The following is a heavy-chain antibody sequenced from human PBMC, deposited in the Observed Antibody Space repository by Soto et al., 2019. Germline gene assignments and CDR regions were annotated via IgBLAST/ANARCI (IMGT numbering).Heavy chain of an antibody. D-gene: IGHD6-13*01. CDR3: ARMDSDSSSWYYYYGMDV. J-gene: IGHJ6*02. V-gene: IGHV3-33*01. CDR1: GFTFSSYG. CDR2: IWYDGSNK. Sequence: SGGSLRLSWAASGFTFSSYGMHWVRQAPGKGLEWVAVIWYDGSNKYYADSVKGRFIISRDNSKNTLYLQMNSLRAEDTAVYYCARMDSDSSSWYYYYGMDVWGQGTTVTVSS.